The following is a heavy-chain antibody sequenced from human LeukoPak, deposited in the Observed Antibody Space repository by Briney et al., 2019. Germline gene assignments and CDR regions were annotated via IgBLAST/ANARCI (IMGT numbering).Heavy chain of an antibody. V-gene: IGHV3-23*01. CDR2: ISGSGGST. D-gene: IGHD3-22*01. Sequence: GGSLRLSCAASGFTFSSYAMRWVRPAPGKGLEWVSAISGSGGSTYYAHSVKGRFTISRDNSKNTLYLQMNRLRAEDTAVYYCAKDLGYYDSSGFTAGEYWGQGTLVTVSS. CDR3: AKDLGYYDSSGFTAGEY. J-gene: IGHJ1*01. CDR1: GFTFSSYA.